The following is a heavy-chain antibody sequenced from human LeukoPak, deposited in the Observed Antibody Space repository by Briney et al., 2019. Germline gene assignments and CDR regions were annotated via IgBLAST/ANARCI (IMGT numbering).Heavy chain of an antibody. CDR1: GYTFTAYY. CDR3: ASFGDTYYDYVWGSYPDC. V-gene: IGHV1-2*02. D-gene: IGHD3-16*02. Sequence: ASVKVSCKASGYTFTAYYMHWVRQAPGQGLEWMGWINHNSGGTNYAQKFQGRVTMTRDTSISTAYMELSRLRSDDTAMYYCASFGDTYYDYVWGSYPDCWGQGTLVTVSS. CDR2: INHNSGGT. J-gene: IGHJ4*02.